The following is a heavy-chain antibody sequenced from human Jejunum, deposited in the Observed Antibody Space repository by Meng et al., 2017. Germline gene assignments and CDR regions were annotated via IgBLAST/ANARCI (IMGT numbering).Heavy chain of an antibody. D-gene: IGHD1-26*01. CDR3: AGGGLVRSTRGYFDY. Sequence: QIQLQQSGPGLVKPSQTLSLTCSISGGSVSGNSAGWNWIRQSPSRGLEWLGRTNYRSKWYIDYAVSVKSRITINPDTSKNQFSLHLNSVTPEDTAVYYCAGGGLVRSTRGYFDYWGQGTLVTVSS. J-gene: IGHJ4*02. CDR1: GGSVSGNSAG. V-gene: IGHV6-1*01. CDR2: TNYRSKWYI.